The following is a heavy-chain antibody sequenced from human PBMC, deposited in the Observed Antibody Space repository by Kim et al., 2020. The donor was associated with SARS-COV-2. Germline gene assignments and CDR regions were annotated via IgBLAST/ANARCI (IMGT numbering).Heavy chain of an antibody. V-gene: IGHV3-74*01. Sequence: GGSLRLSCAASGFTFSGYYMYWVRQTPGKGLEWVSRIKYDGSSTSYADSVKGRFIVSRDNTKNTLYLQINSLRAEDTAVYYCAKDRNYAMDVWGQGSTVT. CDR3: AKDRNYAMDV. CDR1: GFTFSGYY. CDR2: IKYDGSST. J-gene: IGHJ6*02.